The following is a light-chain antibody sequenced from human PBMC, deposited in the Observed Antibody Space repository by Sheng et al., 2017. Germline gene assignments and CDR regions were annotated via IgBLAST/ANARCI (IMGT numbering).Light chain of an antibody. CDR3: AAWDDSLNGWV. Sequence: QSVLTQPPSASGTPGQRVTISCAGSSSNIGSNPVNWYQQLPGTAPKLLIYNSNQRPSGVPDRFSGSKSGTSASLAMSGLQSEDEADYYCAAWDDSLNGWVFGGGTKLTVL. V-gene: IGLV1-44*01. CDR1: SSNIGSNP. CDR2: NSN. J-gene: IGLJ3*02.